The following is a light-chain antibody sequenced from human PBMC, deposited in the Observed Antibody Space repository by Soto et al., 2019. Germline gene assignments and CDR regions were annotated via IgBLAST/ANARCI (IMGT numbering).Light chain of an antibody. Sequence: DIRMTQSPSTLSASVGDRVTITCRASQSIRIWLAWFQQKPGKAPNLLIYDASTLESGGPSRFSGGGSGTEFTLTISSLQPDDFGTYYCQQYDGSSPYTFGQGTKLEIK. J-gene: IGKJ2*01. CDR2: DAS. CDR3: QQYDGSSPYT. CDR1: QSIRIW. V-gene: IGKV1-5*01.